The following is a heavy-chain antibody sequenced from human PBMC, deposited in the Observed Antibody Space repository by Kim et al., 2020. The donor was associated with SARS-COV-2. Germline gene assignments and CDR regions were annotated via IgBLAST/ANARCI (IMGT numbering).Heavy chain of an antibody. CDR1: GGSVSSGSYY. CDR2: IYYSGST. CDR3: ARGRYSGSYLY. V-gene: IGHV4-61*01. J-gene: IGHJ4*02. Sequence: ETLSLTCTVSGGSVSSGSYYWSWIRQPPGKGLEWIGYIYYSGSTNYNPSLKSRVTISVDTSKNQFSLKLSSVTAADTAVYYCARGRYSGSYLYWGQGTLVTVSS. D-gene: IGHD1-26*01.